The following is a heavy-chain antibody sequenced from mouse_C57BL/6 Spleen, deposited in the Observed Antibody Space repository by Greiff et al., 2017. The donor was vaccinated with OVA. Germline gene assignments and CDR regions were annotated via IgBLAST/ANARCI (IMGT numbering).Heavy chain of an antibody. V-gene: IGHV1-55*01. CDR1: GYTFTSYW. CDR3: ARENYLYGSSLAWFAY. D-gene: IGHD1-1*01. CDR2: IYPGSGST. J-gene: IGHJ3*01. Sequence: QVQLQQPGAELVKPGASVKMSCKASGYTFTSYWITWVKQRPGQGLEWIGDIYPGSGSTNYNEKFKSKATLTVDTSSSTAYMQLSSLTSEDSAVYYCARENYLYGSSLAWFAYWGQGTLVTVSA.